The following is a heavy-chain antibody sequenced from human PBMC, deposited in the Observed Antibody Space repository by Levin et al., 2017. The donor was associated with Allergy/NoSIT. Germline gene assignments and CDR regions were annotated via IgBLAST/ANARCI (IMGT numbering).Heavy chain of an antibody. CDR3: ARVPNRYSGSYYLYPYYFDY. CDR1: GFTFSSYS. J-gene: IGHJ4*02. V-gene: IGHV3-48*02. D-gene: IGHD1-26*01. CDR2: ISSSSSTI. Sequence: GGSLRLSCAASGFTFSSYSMNWVRQAPGKGLEWVSYISSSSSTIYYADSVKGRFTISRDNAKNSLYLQMNSLRDEDTAVYYCARVPNRYSGSYYLYPYYFDYWGQGTLVTVSS.